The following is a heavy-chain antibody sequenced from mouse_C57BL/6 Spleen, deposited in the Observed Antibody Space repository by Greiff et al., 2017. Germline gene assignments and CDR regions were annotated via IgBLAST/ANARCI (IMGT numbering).Heavy chain of an antibody. CDR3: ARGNWAYYRNYEDY. Sequence: QVQLQQSGPELVKPGASVKISCKASGYAFSSSWMNWVKQRPGKGLEWIGRIYPGDGDTNYNGKFKGKATLTADKSSSTAYMQLSSLTTEDSAVYCCARGNWAYYRNYEDYWGQGTTLTVSS. J-gene: IGHJ2*01. D-gene: IGHD2-5*01. CDR1: GYAFSSSW. V-gene: IGHV1-82*01. CDR2: IYPGDGDT.